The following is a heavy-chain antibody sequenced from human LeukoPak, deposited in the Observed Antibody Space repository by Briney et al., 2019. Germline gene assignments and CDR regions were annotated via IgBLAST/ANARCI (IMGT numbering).Heavy chain of an antibody. CDR2: IYYSGST. J-gene: IGHJ3*02. CDR1: GGSISSYY. CDR3: ARHIVVVTAIRPAFDI. D-gene: IGHD2-21*02. V-gene: IGHV4-59*08. Sequence: SETLSLTCTVSGGSISSYYWSWIRQPPGKGLEWIGYIYYSGSTNYNPSLKSRVTISVDTSKNQFSLKLSSVTAADTAVYYCARHIVVVTAIRPAFDIWGQGTMVTVSS.